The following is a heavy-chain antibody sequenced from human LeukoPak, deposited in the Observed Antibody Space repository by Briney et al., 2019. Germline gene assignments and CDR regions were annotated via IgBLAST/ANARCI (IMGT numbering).Heavy chain of an antibody. D-gene: IGHD1-1*01. CDR3: ARGGLATGTDDVDY. J-gene: IGHJ4*02. CDR1: GFTFSSYS. CDR2: ISSSSSTI. Sequence: GGSLRLSCAASGFTFSSYSMNWVRQAPGKGLEWVSYISSSSSTIYYADSVKGRFTVSRDNAKNSLYLQMNSLRAEDTAVYYCARGGLATGTDDVDYWGQGTLVTVSS. V-gene: IGHV3-48*04.